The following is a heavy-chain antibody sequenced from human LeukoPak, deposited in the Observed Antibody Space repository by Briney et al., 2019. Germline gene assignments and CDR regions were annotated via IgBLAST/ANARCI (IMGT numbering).Heavy chain of an antibody. D-gene: IGHD6-13*01. J-gene: IGHJ5*02. CDR3: AKSSSSWTNWFDP. CDR2: ISYDGSNK. Sequence: GGSLRLSCAASGFIFSSYGMHWVRQAPGKGLEWVAVISYDGSNKYYADSVKGRFTISRDNSKNTLYLQMNSLRAEDTAVYYCAKSSSSWTNWFDPWGQGTLVTVSS. CDR1: GFIFSSYG. V-gene: IGHV3-30*18.